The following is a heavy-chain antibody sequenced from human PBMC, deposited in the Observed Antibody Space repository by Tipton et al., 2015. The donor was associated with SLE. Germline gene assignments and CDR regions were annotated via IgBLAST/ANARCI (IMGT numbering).Heavy chain of an antibody. CDR1: GGSISSYY. J-gene: IGHJ4*02. Sequence: GLVKPSETLSLTCTVSGGSISSYYWSWIRQPPGKGLEWIGYVYTTGSTNYNPSLKSRGTISVDTSKNQFSLKLSSVTAADTAVYYCARGGDYDYIWGNFDYWGQGTLVTVSS. CDR2: VYTTGST. D-gene: IGHD3-16*01. V-gene: IGHV4-4*09. CDR3: ARGGDYDYIWGNFDY.